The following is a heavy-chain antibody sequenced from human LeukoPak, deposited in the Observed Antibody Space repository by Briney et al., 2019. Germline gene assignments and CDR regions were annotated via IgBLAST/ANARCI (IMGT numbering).Heavy chain of an antibody. V-gene: IGHV3-30-3*01. Sequence: PGGSLRLSCAASGFTFSSYAMHWVRQAPGKGLEWVAVISYDGSNKYYADSVKGRFTISRDNSKNTLYLQMNSLRAEDTAVYYCARDEVLIAVAGNGIDYWGQGTLVTVSS. D-gene: IGHD6-19*01. CDR2: ISYDGSNK. J-gene: IGHJ4*02. CDR3: ARDEVLIAVAGNGIDY. CDR1: GFTFSSYA.